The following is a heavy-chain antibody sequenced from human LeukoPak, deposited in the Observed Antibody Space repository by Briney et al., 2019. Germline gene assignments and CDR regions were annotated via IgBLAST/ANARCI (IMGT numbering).Heavy chain of an antibody. CDR3: ARSSPPNNYDFWSGCLW. V-gene: IGHV1-69*05. D-gene: IGHD3-3*01. J-gene: IGHJ4*02. Sequence: VASVKVSCKASGGTFSSYAISWVRQAPGQGLEWMGGIIPIFGTANYAQKFQGRVTITTDESTSTAYMELSSLRSEDTAVYYCARSSPPNNYDFWSGCLWWGQGTLVTVSS. CDR2: IIPIFGTA. CDR1: GGTFSSYA.